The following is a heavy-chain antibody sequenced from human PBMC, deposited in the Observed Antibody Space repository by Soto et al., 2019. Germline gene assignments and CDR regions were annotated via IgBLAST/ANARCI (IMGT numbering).Heavy chain of an antibody. CDR1: GFTFSNYW. D-gene: IGHD6-19*01. CDR3: ARAGWYRFAY. CDR2: INSDGTTI. V-gene: IGHV3-74*01. J-gene: IGHJ4*02. Sequence: GGSLRLSCSASGFTFSNYWVHWVRQAPGKGLMWVSRINSDGTTINYADSVEGRFTISRDNAKNTLFLQMNSLRVEDTAVYYCARAGWYRFAYWGQGTLVTVSS.